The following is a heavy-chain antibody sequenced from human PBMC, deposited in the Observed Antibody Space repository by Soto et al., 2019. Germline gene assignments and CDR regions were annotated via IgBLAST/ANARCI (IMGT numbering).Heavy chain of an antibody. D-gene: IGHD3-16*01. CDR1: GGSISSSLYY. Sequence: QLQLQESGPGLVRPSETLSLMCNVSGGSISSSLYYWGWIRQPPGKGLEWTGSIYYNGRTYYKSSLKSRVTIFVDTSKSHFSLKMSSVTAADTAVYYCVRQTDRGLHVGELSWRQGTLVTVSS. CDR3: VRQTDRGLHVGELS. V-gene: IGHV4-39*01. CDR2: IYYNGRT. J-gene: IGHJ5*02.